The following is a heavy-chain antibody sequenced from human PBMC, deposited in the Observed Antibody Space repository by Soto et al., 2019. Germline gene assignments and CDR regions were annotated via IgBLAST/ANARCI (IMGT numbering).Heavy chain of an antibody. D-gene: IGHD3-16*01. Sequence: ASVKVTCKASGYTFTRYGISWVRQAPGQGLAWMGWISAYNGNTNYAQKLRGRVTMTTDTSTSTALMELRSLRSDDTAVDYCARVGGSQRAGDAFDIWGQVTMVTVSS. V-gene: IGHV1-18*01. CDR1: GYTFTRYG. CDR2: ISAYNGNT. J-gene: IGHJ3*02. CDR3: ARVGGSQRAGDAFDI.